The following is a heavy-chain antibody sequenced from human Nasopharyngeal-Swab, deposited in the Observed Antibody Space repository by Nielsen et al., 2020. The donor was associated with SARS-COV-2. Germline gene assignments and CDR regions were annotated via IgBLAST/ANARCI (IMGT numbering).Heavy chain of an antibody. V-gene: IGHV1-46*01. Sequence: ASVKVSCKASGYTFTSYYIHWVRQAPGQGLEWMGIINPSAGSTSYAQKFQGRVTMTRGTSTSTVSMELSSLRSEDTAVYYCAREDIGVVPVAMGYNWFDPWGQGTLVTVSS. D-gene: IGHD2-2*01. J-gene: IGHJ5*02. CDR2: INPSAGST. CDR3: AREDIGVVPVAMGYNWFDP. CDR1: GYTFTSYY.